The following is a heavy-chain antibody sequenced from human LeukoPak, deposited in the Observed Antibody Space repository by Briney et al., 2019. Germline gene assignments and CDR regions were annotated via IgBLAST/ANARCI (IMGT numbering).Heavy chain of an antibody. Sequence: ASVKVSCEASGYTFTGYYMHWVRQAPGQGLEWMGWINPNSGGTNYAQKFQGRVTMTRDTSISTAYMELSRLRSDDTAVYYCARDLYYYGSGSYPDYWGQGTLVTVSS. D-gene: IGHD3-10*01. V-gene: IGHV1-2*02. CDR1: GYTFTGYY. CDR2: INPNSGGT. J-gene: IGHJ4*02. CDR3: ARDLYYYGSGSYPDY.